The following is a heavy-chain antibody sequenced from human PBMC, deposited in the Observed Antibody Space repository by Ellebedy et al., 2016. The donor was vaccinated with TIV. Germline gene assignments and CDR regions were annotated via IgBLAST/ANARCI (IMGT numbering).Heavy chain of an antibody. Sequence: GESLKISCAASGFTVTGSLMNWVRQAPGKGLEWVSTIFNIDNRDYDNKDYADSVKGRFTVSRDSPKNTLYLQMNSLRAEDTAVYYCARATQWLTFDYWGQGILVTVSS. D-gene: IGHD6-19*01. V-gene: IGHV3-53*01. J-gene: IGHJ4*02. CDR2: IFNIDNR. CDR1: GFTVTGSL. CDR3: ARATQWLTFDY.